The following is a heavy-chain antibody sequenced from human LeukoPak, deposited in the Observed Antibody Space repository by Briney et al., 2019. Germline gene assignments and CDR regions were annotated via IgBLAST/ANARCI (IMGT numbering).Heavy chain of an antibody. Sequence: PGGSLRPSCAASGFTFTNYAMSWVRQAPGKGLEWVSTISGSGGSTYYADSVKGRFTISRDNSKNTLYLQMNSLRAEDTAVYYCARVTYTSSWSVRLYYFDYWGQGTLVTVSS. V-gene: IGHV3-23*01. CDR3: ARVTYTSSWSVRLYYFDY. CDR2: ISGSGGST. CDR1: GFTFTNYA. J-gene: IGHJ4*02. D-gene: IGHD6-13*01.